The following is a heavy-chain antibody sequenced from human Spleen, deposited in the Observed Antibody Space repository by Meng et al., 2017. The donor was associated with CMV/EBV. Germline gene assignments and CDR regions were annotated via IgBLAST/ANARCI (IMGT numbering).Heavy chain of an antibody. CDR1: GYTFTGYY. J-gene: IGHJ4*02. Sequence: GQLVQSGAEGKKPGASVKVSCKASGYTFTGYYMHWVRQAPGQGLEWMGWINPNSGGTNYAQKFQGRVTMTRDTSISTAYMELSRLRSDDTAVYYCARDRPTVPHRYYFDYWGQGTLVTVSS. V-gene: IGHV1-2*02. D-gene: IGHD4-17*01. CDR3: ARDRPTVPHRYYFDY. CDR2: INPNSGGT.